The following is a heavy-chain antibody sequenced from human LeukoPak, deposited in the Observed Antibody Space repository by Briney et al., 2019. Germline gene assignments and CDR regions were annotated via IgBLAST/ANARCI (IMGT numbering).Heavy chain of an antibody. CDR3: ARLTYYDFWSGYPIDY. CDR1: GGSISSSSYY. D-gene: IGHD3-3*01. V-gene: IGHV4-39*01. Sequence: SETLSLTCTVSGGSISSSSYYWGWIRQPPGKGLEWIGSIYYSGSTYYNPSLKSRVTISVDTSKNQFSLKLSSVTAADTAVYYCARLTYYDFWSGYPIDYWGQGTLVTVSS. J-gene: IGHJ4*02. CDR2: IYYSGST.